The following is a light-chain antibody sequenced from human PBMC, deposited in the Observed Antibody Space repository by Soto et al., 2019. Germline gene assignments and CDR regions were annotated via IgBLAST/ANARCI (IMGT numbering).Light chain of an antibody. Sequence: IMLTHSPATLSLTPGERATLSCRASQSVSSYLAWYQQKPGQAPRLLIYDASNRATGIPARFSGSGSGTDFTLTISSLEPEDFAVYYCQQRSNWPRTFGQGTKVDI. CDR3: QQRSNWPRT. CDR1: QSVSSY. J-gene: IGKJ1*01. V-gene: IGKV3-11*01. CDR2: DAS.